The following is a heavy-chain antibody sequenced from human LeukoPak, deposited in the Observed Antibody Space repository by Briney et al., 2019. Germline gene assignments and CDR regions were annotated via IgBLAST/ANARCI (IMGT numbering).Heavy chain of an antibody. J-gene: IGHJ4*02. V-gene: IGHV3-23*01. CDR3: ATKSRNAPMD. CDR1: GFTFRTFA. CDR2: ISASGGST. D-gene: IGHD1-7*01. Sequence: PGGSLRLSCAASGFTFRTFAMNWVRQAPGKGLEWVSSISASGGSTFYADSVKGRFTSSRDNSKNTLYLQMNSLRAEDTAVYYCATKSRNAPMDWGQGTLVTVSS.